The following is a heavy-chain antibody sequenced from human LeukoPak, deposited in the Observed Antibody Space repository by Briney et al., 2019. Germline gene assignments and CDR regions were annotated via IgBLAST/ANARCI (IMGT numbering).Heavy chain of an antibody. D-gene: IGHD6-13*01. CDR2: ISSGSESST. CDR1: GFTFSSYS. J-gene: IGHJ4*02. CDR3: AREYSSSYYFDY. V-gene: IGHV3-48*02. Sequence: PGGSLRLSCAASGFTFSSYSMNWVGEVPGKGLEWVSYISSGSESSTYYADSVKGRFTISRDNAKNSLYLQMNSLRDEDTAVYYCAREYSSSYYFDYWGQGTLVTVSS.